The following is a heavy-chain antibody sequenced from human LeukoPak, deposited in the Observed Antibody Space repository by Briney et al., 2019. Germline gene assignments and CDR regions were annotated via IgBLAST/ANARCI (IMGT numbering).Heavy chain of an antibody. CDR2: ISSSSSTI. Sequence: GGSLRLSCAASGFTFSSYSMNWVRQAPGKGLEWVSYISSSSSTIYYADSVKGRFTISRDNAKNSLYLQMNSLRAEDTAVHYCARADCSSTSCYDYYYYGMDVWGQGTTVTVSS. D-gene: IGHD2-2*01. CDR3: ARADCSSTSCYDYYYYGMDV. CDR1: GFTFSSYS. V-gene: IGHV3-48*01. J-gene: IGHJ6*02.